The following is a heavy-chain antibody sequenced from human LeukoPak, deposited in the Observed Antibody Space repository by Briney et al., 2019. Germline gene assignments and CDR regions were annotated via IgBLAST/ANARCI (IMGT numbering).Heavy chain of an antibody. V-gene: IGHV4-59*01. CDR3: ARDGGGNSPFFDY. D-gene: IGHD4-23*01. CDR2: IHYSGST. Sequence: PSETLSLTCTVSGGSITSYYRSWIRQPPGKGLEWIGYIHYSGSTNFNTTLKSRVTISVDTSKNQFSLKVSSVTAADTAVYYCARDGGGNSPFFDYWGQGTVVTVSS. J-gene: IGHJ4*02. CDR1: GGSITSYY.